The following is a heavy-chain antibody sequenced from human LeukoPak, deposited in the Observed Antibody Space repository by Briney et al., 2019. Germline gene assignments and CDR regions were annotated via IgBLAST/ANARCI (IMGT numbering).Heavy chain of an antibody. Sequence: SETLSLTCAVYGGSFSGYYWSWIRQPPGKGLEWIGEINHSGSTNYNPSLKSRVTISVDTPKNQFSLKLSSVTAADTAVYYCARGSGWGTSDAFDIWGQGTMVTVSS. D-gene: IGHD6-19*01. J-gene: IGHJ3*02. CDR1: GGSFSGYY. CDR3: ARGSGWGTSDAFDI. V-gene: IGHV4-34*01. CDR2: INHSGST.